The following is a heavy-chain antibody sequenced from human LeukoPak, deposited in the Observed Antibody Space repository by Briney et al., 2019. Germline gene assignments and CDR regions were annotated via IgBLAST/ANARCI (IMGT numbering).Heavy chain of an antibody. V-gene: IGHV4-39*07. CDR1: GGSISSSSYY. Sequence: PSETLSLTCTVSGGSISSSSYYWGWIRRPPGKGLEWIGSIYYSGSTYYNPSLKSRVTISVDTSKNQFSLKLSSVTAADTAVYYCARDSVRGQDYWGQGTLVTVSS. CDR2: IYYSGST. CDR3: ARDSVRGQDY. J-gene: IGHJ4*02. D-gene: IGHD3-16*01.